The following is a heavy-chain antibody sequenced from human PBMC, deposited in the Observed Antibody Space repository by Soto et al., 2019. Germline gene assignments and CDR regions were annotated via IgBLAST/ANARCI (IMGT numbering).Heavy chain of an antibody. Sequence: LSLTCAVYGGSVSGYFWSWIRQPPGKGLEWIGEINHSGTTSYSPSLDSRVTTSVDTSKNQFSLRLSSVTAADTAIYYCARRYCSDSYCSYFDYWGRGTLVTVSS. V-gene: IGHV4-34*01. CDR2: INHSGTT. CDR1: GGSVSGYF. CDR3: ARRYCSDSYCSYFDY. D-gene: IGHD2-15*01. J-gene: IGHJ4*02.